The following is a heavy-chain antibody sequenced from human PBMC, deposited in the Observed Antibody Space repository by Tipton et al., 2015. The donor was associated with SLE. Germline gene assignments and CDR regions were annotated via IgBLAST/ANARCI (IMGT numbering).Heavy chain of an antibody. CDR3: ARLVHDYSNWFDP. J-gene: IGHJ5*02. Sequence: TLSLTCSVSNGSISSFYWNWVRQPPGKGLEWIGYIHNSGRTNYNPSLKSRVTISVDTSKNQFSLKLSSVTAADTAVYYCARLVHDYSNWFDPWGQGTLVTVSS. V-gene: IGHV4-59*01. D-gene: IGHD4-11*01. CDR1: NGSISSFY. CDR2: IHNSGRT.